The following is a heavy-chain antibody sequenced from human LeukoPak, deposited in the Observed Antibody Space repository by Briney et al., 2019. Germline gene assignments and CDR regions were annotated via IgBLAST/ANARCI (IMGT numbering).Heavy chain of an antibody. CDR1: GGSFSGYY. CDR2: INHSGST. CDR3: ARVRCSNTSCYAGHYYYYNYMDV. V-gene: IGHV4-34*01. J-gene: IGHJ6*03. Sequence: PSETLSLTCAVYGGSFSGYYWSWIRQPPGKGLEWIGEINHSGSTNYNPSLKSRVTISVDTSKTQFSLKLSSVTAADTAVYFCARVRCSNTSCYAGHYYYYNYMDVWGKGTTVTVSS. D-gene: IGHD2-2*01.